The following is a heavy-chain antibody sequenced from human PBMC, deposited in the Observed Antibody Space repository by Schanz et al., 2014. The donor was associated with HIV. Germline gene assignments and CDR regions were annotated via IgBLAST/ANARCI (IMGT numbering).Heavy chain of an antibody. J-gene: IGHJ4*02. CDR3: ARDSGPGIY. V-gene: IGHV3-7*01. CDR2: IKQDGSEK. CDR1: GFTFSRYW. D-gene: IGHD3-10*01. Sequence: EVQLVESGGVVVQPGGSLRLSCAASGFTFSRYWMSWVRQAPGKGLEWVANIKQDGSEKHYVASVKGRFTISRDNAKNSLYLQMSSLRADDTAVYYCARDSGPGIYWGQGTLVTVSS.